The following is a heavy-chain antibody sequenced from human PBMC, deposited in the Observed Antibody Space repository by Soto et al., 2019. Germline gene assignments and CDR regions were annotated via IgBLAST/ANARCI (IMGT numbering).Heavy chain of an antibody. D-gene: IGHD3-10*01. CDR3: AKETTLVRETSPSLDWFGP. CDR2: ISGSGGRA. V-gene: IGHV3-23*01. Sequence: EVQLLESGGGLVQPGGSLRLSCAASGFTFSSYAMSWVRQAPGKGLEWVSTISGSGGRAYYADSVKGRFTISRDNSKNTQYLQMNSLRAEDTAAYYCAKETTLVRETSPSLDWFGPWGQGTLVTVSS. CDR1: GFTFSSYA. J-gene: IGHJ5*02.